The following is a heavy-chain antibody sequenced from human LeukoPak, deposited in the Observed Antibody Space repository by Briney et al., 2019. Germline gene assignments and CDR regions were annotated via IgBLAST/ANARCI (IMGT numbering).Heavy chain of an antibody. CDR3: VRDSSDVSVTTTGTFDP. J-gene: IGHJ5*02. V-gene: IGHV3-21*01. D-gene: IGHD4-17*01. Sequence: GGSLRLSCAASGFTFSTYSMNWVRQAPGKGLEWVSCISSTSNYKYYADSVKGRFTISRDNAKKSLYLEMNSLRVDDTAVYYCVRDSSDVSVTTTGTFDPWGQGILVTVSS. CDR2: ISSTSNYK. CDR1: GFTFSTYS.